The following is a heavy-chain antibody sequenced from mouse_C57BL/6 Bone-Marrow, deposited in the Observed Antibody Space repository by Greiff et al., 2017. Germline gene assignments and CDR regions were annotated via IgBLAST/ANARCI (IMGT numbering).Heavy chain of an antibody. CDR3: ARYGTPMDY. Sequence: EVMLVESGGGLVQPGGSLKLSCAASGFTFSDYGMAWVRQAPRKGPEWVAFISNLAYSIYYADTVTGRFTISRENAKNTLYLEMSSLRSEDTAMYYCARYGTPMDYWGQGTSVTVSS. CDR1: GFTFSDYG. J-gene: IGHJ4*01. D-gene: IGHD2-10*02. CDR2: ISNLAYSI. V-gene: IGHV5-15*04.